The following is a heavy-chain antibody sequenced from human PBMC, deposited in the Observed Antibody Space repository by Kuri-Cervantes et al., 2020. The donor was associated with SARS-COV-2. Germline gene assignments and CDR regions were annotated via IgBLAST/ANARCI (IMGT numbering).Heavy chain of an antibody. CDR3: AREPPGWLRNSGENWYFDL. CDR1: GYTFTSYG. J-gene: IGHJ2*01. D-gene: IGHD5-12*01. V-gene: IGHV1-18*01. CDR2: ISAYNGNT. Sequence: ASVKVSCKASGYTFTSYGISWVRQAPGQGLEWMGWISAYNGNTNYAQKLQGRVTMTTDTSTSTAYMELRSLRSDDTAVYYCAREPPGWLRNSGENWYFDLWGRGTLVTVSS.